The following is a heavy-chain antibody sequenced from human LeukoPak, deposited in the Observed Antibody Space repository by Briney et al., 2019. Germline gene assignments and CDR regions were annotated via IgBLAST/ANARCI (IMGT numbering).Heavy chain of an antibody. J-gene: IGHJ4*02. CDR2: ISYEGNNE. V-gene: IGHV3-30*13. Sequence: GGSLRLSCTASGFTFSNHGMHWVRQAPGKGLEWLAVISYEGNNEYYADSVQGRFTISRGNIRNRVFLQMNVLRVEDTAVYYCAKAPGAITGGYYFDNWGRGTLPTVSS. CDR1: GFTFSNHG. CDR3: AKAPGAITGGYYFDN. D-gene: IGHD1-14*01.